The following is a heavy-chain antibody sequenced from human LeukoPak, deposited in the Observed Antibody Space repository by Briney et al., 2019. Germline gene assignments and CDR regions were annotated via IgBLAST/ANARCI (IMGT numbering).Heavy chain of an antibody. J-gene: IGHJ5*02. V-gene: IGHV1-69*05. CDR2: IIPIFGTA. Sequence: SVKVSCKASGGTFSSYAISWVRQAPGQGLEWMGGIIPIFGTANYAQKFQGRVTITTDESTSTAYMELSSLRSEDTAVYYCARAPRYIDWFDPWGQGTLVTVSS. CDR1: GGTFSSYA. CDR3: ARAPRYIDWFDP. D-gene: IGHD5-24*01.